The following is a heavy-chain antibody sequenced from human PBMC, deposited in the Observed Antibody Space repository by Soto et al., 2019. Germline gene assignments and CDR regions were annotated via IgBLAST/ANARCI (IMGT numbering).Heavy chain of an antibody. D-gene: IGHD6-19*01. V-gene: IGHV1-69*01. CDR1: GGTFSSYA. Sequence: QVQLVQSGAEVKKPGSSVKVSCKASGGTFSSYAISWVRQAPGQGLEWMGGIIPIFGTANYAQKFQGRVTITADESPSTAYMALRRLRSEDTAVYYCARSRGSSGYSFYYYYYGMDVWGQGTTVTVSS. J-gene: IGHJ6*02. CDR3: ARSRGSSGYSFYYYYYGMDV. CDR2: IIPIFGTA.